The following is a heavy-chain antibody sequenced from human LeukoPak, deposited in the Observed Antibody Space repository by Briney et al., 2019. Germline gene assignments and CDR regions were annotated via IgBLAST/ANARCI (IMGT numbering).Heavy chain of an antibody. CDR2: IRTKGYGGTA. CDR3: TRLRYFYGSGSYSFFDY. D-gene: IGHD3-10*01. V-gene: IGHV3-49*04. CDR1: GFTFGDYA. Sequence: GGSLRLSCTVSGFTFGDYAISWVRQAPGKGLEWVGFIRTKGYGGTAEYGASVKDRFIISRDDSSSFAYLQMNSLKSEDTAAYYCTRLRYFYGSGSYSFFDYWGQGTLVTVSS. J-gene: IGHJ4*02.